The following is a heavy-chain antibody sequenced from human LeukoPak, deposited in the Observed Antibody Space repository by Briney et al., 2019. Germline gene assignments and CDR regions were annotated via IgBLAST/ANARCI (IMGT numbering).Heavy chain of an antibody. CDR1: GFTFSSYG. D-gene: IGHD3-22*01. V-gene: IGHV3-33*01. Sequence: GGSLRLSCAASGFTFSSYGIHWIRQAPGKGLEWVAVIWYDGTNKNYADSVKGRFTISRDNSKNTLYLQMNSLRAEDTAVYYCARDADYYDSSGYYYEGYYYGMDVWGQGTTVTVSS. CDR3: ARDADYYDSSGYYYEGYYYGMDV. CDR2: IWYDGTNK. J-gene: IGHJ6*02.